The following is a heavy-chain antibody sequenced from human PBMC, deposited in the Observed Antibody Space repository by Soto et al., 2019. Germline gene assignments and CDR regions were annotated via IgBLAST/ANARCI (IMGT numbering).Heavy chain of an antibody. V-gene: IGHV4-39*01. D-gene: IGHD3-10*01. CDR3: ARQYYFGSGSYYNERAFDS. CDR1: GGSISSSSYY. Sequence: TSETLSLTCTVSGGSISSSSYYWGWIRQPPGKGLEWIGSIYYSGNNYNNPSLKSRVTISVDTAKNQFSLKLSSVTAADTAVYCCARQYYFGSGSYYNERAFDSWGQGTLVT. CDR2: IYYSGNN. J-gene: IGHJ4*02.